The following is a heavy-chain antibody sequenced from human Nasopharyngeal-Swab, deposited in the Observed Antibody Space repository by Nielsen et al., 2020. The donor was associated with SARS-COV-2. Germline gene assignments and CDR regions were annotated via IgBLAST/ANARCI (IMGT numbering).Heavy chain of an antibody. CDR1: GGSISSGGYY. CDR3: AREVMVRGVIITAYAFDI. V-gene: IGHV4-31*02. J-gene: IGHJ3*02. CDR2: IYYSGST. D-gene: IGHD3-10*01. Sequence: SCTVSGGSISSGGYYWSWIRQHPGKGLEWIGYIYYSGSTYYNPSLKSRVTISVDTSKNQFSLKLSSVTAADTAVYYCAREVMVRGVIITAYAFDIWGQGTMVTVSS.